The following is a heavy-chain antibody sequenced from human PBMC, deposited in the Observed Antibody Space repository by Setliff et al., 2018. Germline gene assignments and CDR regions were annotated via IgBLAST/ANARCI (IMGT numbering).Heavy chain of an antibody. CDR1: GFNFNKYW. V-gene: IGHV3-15*01. CDR2: IKREVDGGTT. CDR3: TRNTPDDY. Sequence: GGSLRLSCTVYGFNFNKYWMSWVRQAPGKGLECVGRIKREVDGGTTDYAAPVKGRFSISRDDSKNTLYLQMNNLKTEDTAVYYCTRNTPDDYWGQGTLVTVSS. J-gene: IGHJ4*02.